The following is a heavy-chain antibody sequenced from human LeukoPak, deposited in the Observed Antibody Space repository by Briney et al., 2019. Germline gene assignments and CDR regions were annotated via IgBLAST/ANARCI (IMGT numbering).Heavy chain of an antibody. V-gene: IGHV3-11*03. CDR1: GFTFSDYY. CDR2: ISSSSTYT. CDR3: GSGSYYPPDY. J-gene: IGHJ4*02. D-gene: IGHD3-10*01. Sequence: PGGSLRLSCAASGFTFSDYYMSWIRQAPGKGLECVSYISSSSTYTNYADSVKGRFTISRDNSKNTLYLQMNSLRAEDTAVHYCGSGSYYPPDYWGQGTLATVSS.